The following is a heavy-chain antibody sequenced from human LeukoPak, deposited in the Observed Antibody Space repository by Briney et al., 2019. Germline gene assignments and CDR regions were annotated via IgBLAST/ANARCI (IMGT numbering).Heavy chain of an antibody. V-gene: IGHV1-18*01. CDR2: ISAYNGNT. Sequence: ASVKVSCKASGYTFTSYGISWVRQAPGQGLEWMGWISAYNGNTNYAQKLQGRVTMTTDTSTSTAYMELRSLRSDDTAVYYCARGGGYESDYYYYGMDVWGQGTAVTVSS. CDR3: ARGGGYESDYYYYGMDV. D-gene: IGHD5-12*01. CDR1: GYTFTSYG. J-gene: IGHJ6*02.